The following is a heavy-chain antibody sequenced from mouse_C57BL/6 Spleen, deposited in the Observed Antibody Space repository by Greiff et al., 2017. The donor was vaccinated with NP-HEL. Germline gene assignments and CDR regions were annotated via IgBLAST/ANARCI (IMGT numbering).Heavy chain of an antibody. V-gene: IGHV1-82*01. CDR2: IYPGDGDT. CDR3: ARGAAQATNY. Sequence: VQLQQSGPELVKPGASVKISCKASGYAFSSSWMNWVKQRPGKGLEWIGRIYPGDGDTNYNGKFKGQATLTADKSSSTAYMQLSSLTSEDSAVYFCARGAAQATNYWGQGTTLTVSS. J-gene: IGHJ2*01. CDR1: GYAFSSSW. D-gene: IGHD3-2*02.